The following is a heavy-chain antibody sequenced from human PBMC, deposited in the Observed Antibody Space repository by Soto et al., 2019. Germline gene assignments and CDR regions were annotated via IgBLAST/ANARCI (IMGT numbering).Heavy chain of an antibody. CDR3: ASGELLWFGELLRA. V-gene: IGHV4-34*01. CDR2: INHSGST. CDR1: GGSFSGYY. J-gene: IGHJ4*02. D-gene: IGHD3-10*01. Sequence: QVQLQQWGAGLLKPSETLSLTCAVYGGSFSGYYWSWIRQPPGKGLEWIGEINHSGSTNYNPSLKSRVTISVDTSKNQFSLKLSSVTAADTAVYYCASGELLWFGELLRAWGQGTLVTVSS.